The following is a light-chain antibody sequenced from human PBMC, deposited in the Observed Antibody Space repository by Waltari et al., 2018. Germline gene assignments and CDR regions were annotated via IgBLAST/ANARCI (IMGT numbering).Light chain of an antibody. CDR3: QHFNSYPLT. V-gene: IGKV1-9*01. Sequence: DIQLTQSPSFLSASVGDRVTITCRASQGIGRFLAWYQQKPGQAPKLLSTVASTLQSDVPSRLSSSGSGTEFTLTISSLQPEDFATYYCQHFNSYPLTFGGGSKVDVK. J-gene: IGKJ4*01. CDR2: VAS. CDR1: QGIGRF.